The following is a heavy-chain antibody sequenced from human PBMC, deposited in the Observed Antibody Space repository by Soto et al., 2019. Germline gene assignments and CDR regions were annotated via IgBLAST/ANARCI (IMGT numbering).Heavy chain of an antibody. Sequence: ASVKVSCKASGYTFTSYGISWVRQAPGQGLEWMGWISAYNGNTNYAQKLQGRVTMTTDTSTSTAYMELRSLRPDDTAVYYCARDHKRYSGSYVYYYGMDVWGQGTTVTVSS. CDR3: ARDHKRYSGSYVYYYGMDV. J-gene: IGHJ6*02. V-gene: IGHV1-18*01. D-gene: IGHD1-26*01. CDR1: GYTFTSYG. CDR2: ISAYNGNT.